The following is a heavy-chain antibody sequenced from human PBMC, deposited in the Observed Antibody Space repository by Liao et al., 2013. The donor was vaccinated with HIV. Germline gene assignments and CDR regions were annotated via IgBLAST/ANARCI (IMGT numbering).Heavy chain of an antibody. V-gene: IGHV4-34*01. D-gene: IGHD6-13*01. Sequence: QVQLQQWGAGLLKPSETLSLTCAVYGGSFSGYYWSWIRQPPGKGLEWIGEINHSGSTNYNPSLKSRVTISVDTSKNQFSLKLSSVTAADTAVYYCARWDSSSWYKLDYWGQGNPGHRLL. CDR1: GGSFSGYY. J-gene: IGHJ4*02. CDR3: ARWDSSSWYKLDY. CDR2: INHSGST.